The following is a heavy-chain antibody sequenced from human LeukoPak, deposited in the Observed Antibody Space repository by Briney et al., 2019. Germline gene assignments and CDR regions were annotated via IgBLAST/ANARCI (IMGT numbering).Heavy chain of an antibody. CDR3: TRLEMATTPANWFDP. Sequence: GGSLKLSCAASGFTFSGSAMHWVRQASGKGLEWVGRIRSKANSYATAYAASVKGRFTISRDDSKNTAYLQMNSLKTEGTAVYYCTRLEMATTPANWFDPWGQGTLVTVSS. D-gene: IGHD5-24*01. J-gene: IGHJ5*02. CDR1: GFTFSGSA. CDR2: IRSKANSYAT. V-gene: IGHV3-73*01.